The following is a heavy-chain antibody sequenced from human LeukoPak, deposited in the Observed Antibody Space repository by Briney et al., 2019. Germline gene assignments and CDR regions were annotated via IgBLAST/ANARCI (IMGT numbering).Heavy chain of an antibody. Sequence: PGGSLRLSCAASGITFSSYAMSWVRQAPGKGLEWVSAISGSGDSTYYADSVKGRFTISRDNSKNTLYLQMNSLRADDTAVYSCAKEYCSGDSCYSGNWFDPWGQGTLVTVSS. CDR2: ISGSGDST. CDR3: AKEYCSGDSCYSGNWFDP. CDR1: GITFSSYA. V-gene: IGHV3-23*01. J-gene: IGHJ5*02. D-gene: IGHD2-15*01.